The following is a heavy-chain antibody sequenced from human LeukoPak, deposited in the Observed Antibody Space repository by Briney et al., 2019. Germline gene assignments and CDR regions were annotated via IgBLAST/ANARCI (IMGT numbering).Heavy chain of an antibody. J-gene: IGHJ5*02. CDR1: GGSVSSVSYY. V-gene: IGHV4-61*01. Sequence: SETLSLTCTVSGGSVSSVSYYWSWIRQPPGKGLEWIGYIYYSGSTNYNPSLKSRVTISVDTSKNQFSLKLSSVTAADTAVYYCARVYGDYAEDWFDPWGQGTLDTVSS. CDR2: IYYSGST. CDR3: ARVYGDYAEDWFDP. D-gene: IGHD4-17*01.